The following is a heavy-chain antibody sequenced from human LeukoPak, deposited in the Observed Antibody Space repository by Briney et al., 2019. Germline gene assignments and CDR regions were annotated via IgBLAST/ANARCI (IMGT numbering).Heavy chain of an antibody. J-gene: IGHJ5*02. Sequence: ASVKVSCKASGYTFAIYGVSWVRQAPGQGLEWMAWISPYDGDTNYAQNFEGRVTMTTETSTSTAYMELRSLRSDDTAIYYCARDYCTRGGDCYKEDLFNPWGQGTLVTVSS. CDR3: ARDYCTRGGDCYKEDLFNP. CDR2: ISPYDGDT. CDR1: GYTFAIYG. D-gene: IGHD2-21*02. V-gene: IGHV1-18*01.